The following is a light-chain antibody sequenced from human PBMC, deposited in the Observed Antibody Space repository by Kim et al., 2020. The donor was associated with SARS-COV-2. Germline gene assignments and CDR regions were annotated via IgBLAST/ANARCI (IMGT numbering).Light chain of an antibody. V-gene: IGKV1-27*01. Sequence: GDRVTITCRASQGITNSLAWYKQKPGKVPQLLIYAASALQSGVPSRFSGSGSGTDFTLTISSLQPEDVATYYCQKYNSAPWTLGQGTKG. J-gene: IGKJ1*01. CDR3: QKYNSAPWT. CDR1: QGITNS. CDR2: AAS.